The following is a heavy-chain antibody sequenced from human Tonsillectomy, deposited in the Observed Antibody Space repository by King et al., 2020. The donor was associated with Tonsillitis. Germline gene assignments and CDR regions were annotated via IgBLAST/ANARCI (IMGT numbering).Heavy chain of an antibody. CDR1: GFNFRSYA. CDR3: ARRLGQQLGPFDY. V-gene: IGHV3-23*04. D-gene: IGHD6-13*01. J-gene: IGHJ4*02. CDR2: ISGSGGTT. Sequence: VQLVQSGGGLVQPGGSLRLSCAASGFNFRSYAMNWVRQAPGKGLEWVSSISGSGGTTDYAGSVKGRFTISRDNSKNTLYLQMNSLRAEDTAIYYCARRLGQQLGPFDYWGQGTLVTVSS.